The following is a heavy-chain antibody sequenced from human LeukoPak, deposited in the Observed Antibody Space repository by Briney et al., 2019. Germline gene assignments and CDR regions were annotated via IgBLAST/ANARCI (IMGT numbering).Heavy chain of an antibody. J-gene: IGHJ3*02. D-gene: IGHD4-17*01. V-gene: IGHV4-38-2*01. CDR3: ARGDYGDYGAFDI. CDR2: IFHGGST. CDR1: GYSISGAYY. Sequence: SETLSLTCAVSGYSISGAYYWGWIRQPPGKGLEWIGNIFHGGSTYYNPSLTSRVTISVDTSKNQFSLKLSSVTAADTAVYYCARGDYGDYGAFDIWGQGTMVTVSS.